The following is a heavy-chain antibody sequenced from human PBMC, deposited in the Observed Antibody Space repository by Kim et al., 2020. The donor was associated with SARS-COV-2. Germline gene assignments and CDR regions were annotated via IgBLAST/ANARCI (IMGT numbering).Heavy chain of an antibody. D-gene: IGHD1-26*01. CDR3: AKDTRGRYYFGKIDY. V-gene: IGHV3-9*01. CDR1: GFTFDDYA. Sequence: GGSLRLSCAASGFTFDDYAMHWVRQAPGKGLEWVSGISWNSGSIGYADSVKGRFTISRDNAKNSLYLQMNSLRAEDTALYYCAKDTRGRYYFGKIDYWGQGTLVTVSS. CDR2: ISWNSGSI. J-gene: IGHJ4*02.